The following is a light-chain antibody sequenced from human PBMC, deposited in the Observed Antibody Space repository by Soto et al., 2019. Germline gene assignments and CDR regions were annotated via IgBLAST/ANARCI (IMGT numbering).Light chain of an antibody. J-gene: IGKJ1*01. CDR1: QSISSW. V-gene: IGKV1-5*03. Sequence: DIQMTQSPFTLSASVGDRVTITCRASQSISSWLAWYQQKPGKAPKLLIYKASSLESEVPSRFSGSGSGTEFTLTISSLQPDDFATFYCQQYNTYSRTWTFGQGTKVEIK. CDR3: QQYNTYSRTWT. CDR2: KAS.